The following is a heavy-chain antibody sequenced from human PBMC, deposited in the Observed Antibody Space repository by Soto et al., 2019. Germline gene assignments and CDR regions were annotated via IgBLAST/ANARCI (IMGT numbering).Heavy chain of an antibody. CDR3: ARGPTWAGNVDY. CDR1: GYTFTSYD. J-gene: IGHJ4*02. CDR2: MNPNSGNT. Sequence: QVQLVQSGAVVKKPGASVKVSCRASGYTFTSYDINWVRQATGQGLEWMGWMNPNSGNTGYAQKFQGRVTMTRNTSISTAYMELSSLRSEDTAVYYCARGPTWAGNVDYWGQGTLVTVSS. V-gene: IGHV1-8*01. D-gene: IGHD1-1*01.